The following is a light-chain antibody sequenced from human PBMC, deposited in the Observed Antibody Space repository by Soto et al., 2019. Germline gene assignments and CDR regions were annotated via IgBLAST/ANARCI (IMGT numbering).Light chain of an antibody. V-gene: IGLV2-8*01. CDR1: SSDVGAYNY. CDR2: EVS. J-gene: IGLJ1*01. Sequence: QSVLTQPPSASGSPGQSVTISCTGTSSDVGAYNYVSWYQQHPGKAPKLMIYEVSKRPSGVPDRFSGSKSGNTASLTVYGLQAEDEADYYCSSNAGSNNYVLRTGTTATVL. CDR3: SSNAGSNNYV.